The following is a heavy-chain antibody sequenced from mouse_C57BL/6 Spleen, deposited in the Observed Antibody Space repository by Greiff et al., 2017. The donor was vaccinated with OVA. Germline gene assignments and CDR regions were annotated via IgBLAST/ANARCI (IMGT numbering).Heavy chain of an antibody. CDR3: TRSYYKPYFDV. Sequence: VQLQQSGAELVRPGASVTLSCKASGYTFTDYEMHWVKQTPVHGLEWIGAIDPETGGTAYNQKFKGKAILTADKSSSTAYMELRSLTSEDSAVYYCTRSYYKPYFDVWGTGTTVTVSS. V-gene: IGHV1-15*01. J-gene: IGHJ1*03. CDR1: GYTFTDYE. D-gene: IGHD2-12*01. CDR2: IDPETGGT.